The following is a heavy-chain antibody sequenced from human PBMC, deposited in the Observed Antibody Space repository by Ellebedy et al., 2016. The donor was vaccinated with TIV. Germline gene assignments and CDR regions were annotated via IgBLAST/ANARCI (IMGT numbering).Heavy chain of an antibody. CDR3: ASLRD. V-gene: IGHV4-34*01. CDR1: GGSFNRYY. CDR2: INHSGSP. Sequence: SETLSLXXAVYGGSFNRYYWSWIRQPPGKGLEWIGEINHSGSPNYNPSLKNRVTISIDATKNHFSLNLTSTTAADTAVYYCASLRDWGQGTLVTVSS. J-gene: IGHJ4*02.